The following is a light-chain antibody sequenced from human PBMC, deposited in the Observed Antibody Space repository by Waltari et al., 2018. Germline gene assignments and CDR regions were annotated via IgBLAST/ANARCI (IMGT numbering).Light chain of an antibody. V-gene: IGKV3-20*01. J-gene: IGKJ1*01. CDR1: QSVSRS. CDR2: GAS. Sequence: IVLTQSPGTLSLSPGERATLPCTASQSVSRSLAWYQQKPGQAPKPLIYGASTRATGIPDRFTGSGSGTDFSLTISSLQPEDFAIYFCQHYVRLPATFGQGTKVEIK. CDR3: QHYVRLPAT.